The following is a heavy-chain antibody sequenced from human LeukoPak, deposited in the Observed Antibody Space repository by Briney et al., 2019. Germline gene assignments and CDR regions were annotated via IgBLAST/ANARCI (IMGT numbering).Heavy chain of an antibody. J-gene: IGHJ4*02. CDR1: GYTFTVYY. V-gene: IGHV1-2*02. CDR2: INPNSGGT. CDR3: ARGRAYSYGELHDY. Sequence: ASVKVSCKASGYTFTVYYMHWVRQAPGQGLEWMGWINPNSGGTNYAQKFQGRVTVTRDTSISTAYTELSRLRSDDTAVYYCARGRAYSYGELHDYWGQGTLVTVSS. D-gene: IGHD5-18*01.